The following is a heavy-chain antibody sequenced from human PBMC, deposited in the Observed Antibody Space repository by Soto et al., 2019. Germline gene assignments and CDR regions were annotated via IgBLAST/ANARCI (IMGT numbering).Heavy chain of an antibody. CDR2: ISGSGGST. Sequence: GGSLRLSCTASGFTFSSYAMSWVRQAPGKGLEWVSAISGSGGSTYYADSVKGRFTISRDNSKNTLYLQMNSLRAEDTAVYYCAKAGDGFWYFDLWGRGTLVTVSS. D-gene: IGHD3-16*01. V-gene: IGHV3-23*01. CDR3: AKAGDGFWYFDL. CDR1: GFTFSSYA. J-gene: IGHJ2*01.